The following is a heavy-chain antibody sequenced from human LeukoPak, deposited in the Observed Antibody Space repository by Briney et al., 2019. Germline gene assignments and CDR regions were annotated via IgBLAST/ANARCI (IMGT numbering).Heavy chain of an antibody. CDR3: ARHFLTPPYYYGSRRTSEPFDY. J-gene: IGHJ4*02. CDR2: IYYSGST. Sequence: SETLSLTCTVSGDSISSTNYYWGWIRQPPGKGLEWIGSIYYSGSTYYNPSLKSRVTISVDTSKNQFSLKLSSVTAADTAVYYCARHFLTPPYYYGSRRTSEPFDYWGQGTLVTVSS. V-gene: IGHV4-39*01. CDR1: GDSISSTNYY. D-gene: IGHD3-10*01.